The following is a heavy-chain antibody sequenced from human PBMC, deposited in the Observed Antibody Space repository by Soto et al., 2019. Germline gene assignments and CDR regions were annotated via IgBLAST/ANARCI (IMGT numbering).Heavy chain of an antibody. CDR3: ARLANIFDFDN. V-gene: IGHV3-74*01. CDR1: GFTFSSYS. CDR2: INSDGSST. Sequence: PGGSLRLSCAASGFTFSSYSMNWVRQAPGKGLVWVSRINSDGSSTSYADSVKGRFTISRDNAKNTLYLQMNSLRAEDTAVYYCARLANIFDFDNWGHGTLVTVSS. D-gene: IGHD2-21*01. J-gene: IGHJ4*01.